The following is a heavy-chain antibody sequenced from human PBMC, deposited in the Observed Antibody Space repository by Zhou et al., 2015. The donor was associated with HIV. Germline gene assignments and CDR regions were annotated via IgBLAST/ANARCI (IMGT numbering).Heavy chain of an antibody. CDR2: INPSGGST. J-gene: IGHJ2*01. CDR1: GYTFTSYY. D-gene: IGHD3-16*01. Sequence: QVQLVQSGAEVKKPGASVKVSCKASGYTFTSYYMHWVRQAPGQGLEWMGIINPSGGSTSYAQKFQGRVTMTRDTSTSTVYMELSSLRSDDTAMYYCVRETLEGNRWGPRRERGDWYFDFWGPGTLVTVSS. CDR3: VRETLEGNRWGPRRERGDWYFDF. V-gene: IGHV1-46*01.